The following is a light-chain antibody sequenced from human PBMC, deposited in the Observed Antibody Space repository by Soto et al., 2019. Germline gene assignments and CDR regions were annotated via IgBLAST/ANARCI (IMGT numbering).Light chain of an antibody. V-gene: IGLV2-14*01. J-gene: IGLJ3*02. Sequence: QSALTQPASVSGSPGQSITISCTGTSSDGGGYNYVSWYQQHPGKAPKLMIYDVSNRPSGVSNRFSGSKSGNTASLTISGLQGEDEADYYCSSYTSSSFWVFGGGTKLTVL. CDR2: DVS. CDR1: SSDGGGYNY. CDR3: SSYTSSSFWV.